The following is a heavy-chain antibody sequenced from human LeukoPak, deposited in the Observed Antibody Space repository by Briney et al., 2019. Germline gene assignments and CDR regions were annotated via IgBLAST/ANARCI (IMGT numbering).Heavy chain of an antibody. Sequence: PSETLSLTCTVSGGSISSYYWSWIRQPAAKGREWIGRIYTSGSTNYNPSLKSRVTMSVDTSKNQFSLKLSSVTAADTAVYYCARGRGGIVVVPTYFDYWGQGTLVTVSS. CDR3: ARGRGGIVVVPTYFDY. CDR1: GGSISSYY. D-gene: IGHD2-2*01. J-gene: IGHJ4*02. CDR2: IYTSGST. V-gene: IGHV4-4*07.